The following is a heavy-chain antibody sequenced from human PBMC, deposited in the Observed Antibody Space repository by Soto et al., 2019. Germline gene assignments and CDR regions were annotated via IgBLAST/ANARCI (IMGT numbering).Heavy chain of an antibody. CDR3: ARGGVIGTTSRGQVYN. V-gene: IGHV3-11*06. CDR1: GFTFSDYY. Sequence: QVQVVESGGGLVKPGGSLRLSCAASGFTFSDYYMNWLRQAPGKGLEWVSYISSSSDYTKYADSVKGRFNSSRDNAKSSLYLQMVSLRAEDTAVYYCARGGVIGTTSRGQVYNWGQGTLVTVSS. CDR2: ISSSSDYT. J-gene: IGHJ4*02. D-gene: IGHD1-7*01.